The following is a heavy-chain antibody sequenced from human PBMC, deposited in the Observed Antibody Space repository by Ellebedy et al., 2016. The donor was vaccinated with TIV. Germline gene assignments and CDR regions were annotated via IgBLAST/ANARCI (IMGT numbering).Heavy chain of an antibody. CDR2: IWYDGSNK. J-gene: IGHJ4*02. CDR3: ARDRSSGWYYFDY. CDR1: GFTFSSYG. Sequence: GGSLRLSCAASGFTFSSYGMHWVRQAPGKGLEWVAVIWYDGSNKYYADSVKGRFTISRDNSKNTLYLQMNSLRAEDTAVYYCARDRSSGWYYFDYWGQGTLVTVSS. V-gene: IGHV3-33*01. D-gene: IGHD6-19*01.